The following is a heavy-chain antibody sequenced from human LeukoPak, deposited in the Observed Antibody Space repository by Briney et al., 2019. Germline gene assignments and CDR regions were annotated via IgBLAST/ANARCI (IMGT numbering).Heavy chain of an antibody. J-gene: IGHJ4*02. D-gene: IGHD6-13*01. V-gene: IGHV3-7*01. CDR3: ASNDLIAAAGAPFDY. CDR1: GFTFSSYW. CDR2: IKQDGSEK. Sequence: GGSLRLSCAASGFTFSSYWMSWVRQAPGKGLEWVANIKQDGSEKYYVGSVKGRFTISRDNAKNSLYLQMNSLRAEDTAVYYCASNDLIAAAGAPFDYWGQGTLVTVSS.